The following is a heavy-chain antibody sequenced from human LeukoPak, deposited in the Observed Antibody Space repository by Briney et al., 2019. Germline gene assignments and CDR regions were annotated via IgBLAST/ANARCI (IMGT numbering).Heavy chain of an antibody. CDR2: ISSSSSYI. CDR3: AREYGDYGDYRAYYYGMDV. J-gene: IGHJ6*02. Sequence: GGSLRLSCAASGFTFSSYSMNWVRQAPGKGLEWVSSISSSSSYIYYADSVKGRFTISRDNAKNSLYLQMNSLRAEDTAVYYCAREYGDYGDYRAYYYGMDVRGQGTTVTVSS. D-gene: IGHD4-17*01. CDR1: GFTFSSYS. V-gene: IGHV3-21*01.